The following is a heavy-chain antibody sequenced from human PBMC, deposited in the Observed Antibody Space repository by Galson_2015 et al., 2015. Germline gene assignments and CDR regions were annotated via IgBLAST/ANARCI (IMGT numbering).Heavy chain of an antibody. D-gene: IGHD6-25*01. Sequence: SLRLSCAASGFTFSSYGMHWVRQAPGKGLEWVAVISYDGSNKYYADSVKGRFTISRDNSKNTLYLQMNSLRAEDTAVYYCAKDPRRMGRRIATGFDYWGQGTLVTVSS. CDR2: ISYDGSNK. CDR1: GFTFSSYG. J-gene: IGHJ4*02. V-gene: IGHV3-30*18. CDR3: AKDPRRMGRRIATGFDY.